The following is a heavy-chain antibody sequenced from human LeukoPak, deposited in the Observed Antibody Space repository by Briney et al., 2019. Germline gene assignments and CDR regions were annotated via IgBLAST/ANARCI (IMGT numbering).Heavy chain of an antibody. D-gene: IGHD5-18*01. V-gene: IGHV4-30-4*08. Sequence: SETLSLTCTVSGGSISSGDFYWTWIRQPPGKGLEWIGYIYYSGNTYYNPSLKSRVTISVDTSKNQFSLKLSSVTAADTAVYYCAATASNWFDHWGQGTLVTVSS. J-gene: IGHJ5*02. CDR3: AATASNWFDH. CDR2: IYYSGNT. CDR1: GGSISSGDFY.